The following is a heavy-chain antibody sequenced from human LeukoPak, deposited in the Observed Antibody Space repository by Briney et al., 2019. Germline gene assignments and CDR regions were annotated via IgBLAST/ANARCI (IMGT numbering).Heavy chain of an antibody. CDR3: AREGGDYYYGSGSPDAFDI. V-gene: IGHV1-69*06. J-gene: IGHJ3*02. Sequence: GASVKVSCKASGGTFSSYAISWVRQAPGQGLEWMGGIIPIFGTANYAQKFQGRVTITADKSTSTAYMELSSLRSEDTAVYYCAREGGDYYYGSGSPDAFDIWAQGTMVTVSS. D-gene: IGHD3-10*01. CDR1: GGTFSSYA. CDR2: IIPIFGTA.